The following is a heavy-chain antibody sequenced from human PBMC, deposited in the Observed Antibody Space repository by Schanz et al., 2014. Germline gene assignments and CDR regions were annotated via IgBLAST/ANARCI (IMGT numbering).Heavy chain of an antibody. D-gene: IGHD2-2*01. CDR1: GGTFSSYT. CDR2: IIPILGIA. CDR3: ARDRRRYCSTASCLHDNWFDP. Sequence: QVQLVQSEAEVKKPGSSVKVSCKASGGTFSSYTISWVRQAPGQGLEWMGRIIPILGIANYAQNFQGRVTITADKSTSTAYMELRSLRSDDTAVYYCARDRRRYCSTASCLHDNWFDPWGQGTLVTVSS. V-gene: IGHV1-69*08. J-gene: IGHJ5*02.